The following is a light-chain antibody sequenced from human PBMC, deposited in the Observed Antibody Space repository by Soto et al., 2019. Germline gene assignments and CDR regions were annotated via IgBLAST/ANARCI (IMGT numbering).Light chain of an antibody. V-gene: IGLV2-14*03. Sequence: QSALTQPASVSWSPGQSITISCTGTSSDIGAYNFVSWYQQHPGKAPKLMLYDVNIRPSGVSNRFSGSKSSNTASLTISGLQAEDEADYYCTSWTTSTTMIFGGGTKVTVL. J-gene: IGLJ2*01. CDR3: TSWTTSTTMI. CDR1: SSDIGAYNF. CDR2: DVN.